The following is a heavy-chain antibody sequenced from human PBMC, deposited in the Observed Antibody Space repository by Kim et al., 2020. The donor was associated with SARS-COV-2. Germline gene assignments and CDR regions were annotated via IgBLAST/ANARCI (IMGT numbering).Heavy chain of an antibody. V-gene: IGHV3-43*02. D-gene: IGHD3-9*01. Sequence: GGSLRLSCAASGFTFDDYAMHWVRQAPGKGLEWVSLISGDGGSTYYADSVKGRFTISRDNSKNSLYLQMNSLRTEDTALYYCAKLGFDWLIGAFDIWGQGTMVTVSS. CDR2: ISGDGGST. CDR1: GFTFDDYA. J-gene: IGHJ3*02. CDR3: AKLGFDWLIGAFDI.